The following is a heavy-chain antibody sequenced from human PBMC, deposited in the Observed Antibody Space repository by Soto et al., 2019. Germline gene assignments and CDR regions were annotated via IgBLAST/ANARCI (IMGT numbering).Heavy chain of an antibody. Sequence: GGSLRLSCAASGFTFSSYWMHWVRQAPGKGLVWVSRINSDGSSTSYADSVKGRFTISRDNAKNTLYLQMNSLRAEDTAVYYCARDRQSAAGKGYYYYGMDVWGQGTTVTVSS. CDR3: ARDRQSAAGKGYYYYGMDV. CDR2: INSDGSST. D-gene: IGHD6-13*01. CDR1: GFTFSSYW. J-gene: IGHJ6*02. V-gene: IGHV3-74*01.